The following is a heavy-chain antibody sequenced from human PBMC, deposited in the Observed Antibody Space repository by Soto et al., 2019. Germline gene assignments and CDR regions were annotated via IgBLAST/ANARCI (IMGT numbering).Heavy chain of an antibody. CDR3: ARDLARNWFDP. CDR1: GFTVSSNY. J-gene: IGHJ5*02. CDR2: IYSGGST. Sequence: PGGSLRLSCAASGFTVSSNYMSWVRQAPGKGLDWVSVIYSGGSTYYADSVKGRFTISRDNSKNTLYLQMNSLRAEDTAVYYCARDLARNWFDPWGQGTLVTVSS. V-gene: IGHV3-66*01.